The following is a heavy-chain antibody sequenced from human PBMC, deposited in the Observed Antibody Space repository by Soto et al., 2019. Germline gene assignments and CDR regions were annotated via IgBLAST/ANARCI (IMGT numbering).Heavy chain of an antibody. D-gene: IGHD2-8*01. V-gene: IGHV1-18*01. J-gene: IGHJ6*02. CDR2: ISGYNGDA. Sequence: SVKVSCKASGYTFSTYGISWVRQAPGQGLEWMGWISGYNGDANYAQKFQGRVTMTIDTSTTTAYLELRRLTYDDTAVYFCAKNGHPPYYYYGMDVWGQGTTVTVSS. CDR1: GYTFSTYG. CDR3: AKNGHPPYYYYGMDV.